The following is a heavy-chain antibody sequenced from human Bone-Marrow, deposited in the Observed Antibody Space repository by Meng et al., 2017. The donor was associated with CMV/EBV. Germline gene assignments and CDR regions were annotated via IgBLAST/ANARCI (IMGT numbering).Heavy chain of an antibody. CDR1: GFTFSTYS. CDR2: ISSTSRYI. CDR3: AREYCSSTSCRNYYYYGMDV. J-gene: IGHJ6*02. V-gene: IGHV3-21*01. Sequence: GESLKISCATSGFTFSTYSMNWVRQAPGKGLEWVSFISSTSRYIFYADSVKGRFTISRDNAKNSLYLQMNSLRAEDTAVYYCAREYCSSTSCRNYYYYGMDVWGQGTTVTVSS. D-gene: IGHD2-2*01.